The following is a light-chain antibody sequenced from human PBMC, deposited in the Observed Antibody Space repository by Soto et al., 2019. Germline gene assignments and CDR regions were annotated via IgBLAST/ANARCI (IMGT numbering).Light chain of an antibody. CDR1: SSDVGGYNY. V-gene: IGLV2-14*01. J-gene: IGLJ2*01. CDR2: DVS. CDR3: RSYTSSSTVV. Sequence: QSALTQPASVSGSPGQSFTISCTGTSSDVGGYNYVSWYQQHPGKAPKLMIYDVSNRPSGVSTRFSGSKSGNTASLTISGLQAEDEADYYCRSYTSSSTVVFGGGTKLTVL.